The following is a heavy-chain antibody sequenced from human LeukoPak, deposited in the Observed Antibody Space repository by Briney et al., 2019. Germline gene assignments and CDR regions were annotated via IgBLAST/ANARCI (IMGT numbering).Heavy chain of an antibody. J-gene: IGHJ4*02. V-gene: IGHV1-69*04. CDR3: ARDLAYSYGYFDY. Sequence: SVKVSCKASGGTFSSYAISWVRQAPGQGLEWMGRIIPILGIADYAQKFQGRVTITADKSTSTAYMELSSLRSEDTAVYYCARDLAYSYGYFDYWGQGTLVTVSS. CDR2: IIPILGIA. D-gene: IGHD5-18*01. CDR1: GGTFSSYA.